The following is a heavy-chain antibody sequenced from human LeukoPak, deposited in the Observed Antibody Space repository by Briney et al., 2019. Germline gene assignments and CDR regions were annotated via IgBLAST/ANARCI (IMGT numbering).Heavy chain of an antibody. D-gene: IGHD3-22*01. J-gene: IGHJ4*02. CDR3: ARADYDSSGYYADY. CDR1: GFTVSSNY. V-gene: IGHV3-53*05. Sequence: HPGGSLRLSCAASGFTVSSNYMSWVRQAPGKGLEWVSVIYSGGSTYYADSVKGRFTISRDNSKNTLYLQMGSLRAEDMAVYYGARADYDSSGYYADYWGQGTLVTVSS. CDR2: IYSGGST.